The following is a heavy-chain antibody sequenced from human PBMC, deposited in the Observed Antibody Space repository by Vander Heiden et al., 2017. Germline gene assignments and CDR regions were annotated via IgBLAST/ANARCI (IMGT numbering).Heavy chain of an antibody. Sequence: EVQLLESGGGLVQPGGSRRLPCPASGFTFSSYAMSWVRQAPGKGLEWVSAISGSGGSTYYADSVKGRFTISRDNSKNTLYLQMNSLRAEDTAVYYCAKQSPIAVAGFDYWGQGTLVTVSS. CDR2: ISGSGGST. V-gene: IGHV3-23*01. CDR1: GFTFSSYA. J-gene: IGHJ4*02. D-gene: IGHD6-19*01. CDR3: AKQSPIAVAGFDY.